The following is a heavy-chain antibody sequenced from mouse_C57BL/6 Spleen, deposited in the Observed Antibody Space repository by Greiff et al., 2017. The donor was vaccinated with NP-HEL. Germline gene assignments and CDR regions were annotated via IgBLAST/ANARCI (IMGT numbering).Heavy chain of an antibody. D-gene: IGHD1-2*01. Sequence: VQLKQSGPELVKPGASVKMSCKASGYTFTDYNMHWVKQSHGKSLEWIGYINPNNGGTSYNQKFKGKATLTVNKSSSTAYMELRSLTSEDSAVYYCASGWGDFDYWGQGTTLTVSS. V-gene: IGHV1-22*01. CDR3: ASGWGDFDY. CDR2: INPNNGGT. J-gene: IGHJ2*01. CDR1: GYTFTDYN.